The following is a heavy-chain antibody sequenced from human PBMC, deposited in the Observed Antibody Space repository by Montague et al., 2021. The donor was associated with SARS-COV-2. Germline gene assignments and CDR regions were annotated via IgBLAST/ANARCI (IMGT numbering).Heavy chain of an antibody. D-gene: IGHD1-7*01. CDR1: GFTVSSNY. Sequence: SLRLSCAASGFTVSSNYMSWVRQASGKGLEWVSVIYSGGSTYYADSVKGRFTISRDNSKNTLYLQMNSLRAEDTAVYYCARDRGGNYYFDYWGQGTLATVSS. V-gene: IGHV3-53*01. CDR3: ARDRGGNYYFDY. J-gene: IGHJ4*02. CDR2: IYSGGST.